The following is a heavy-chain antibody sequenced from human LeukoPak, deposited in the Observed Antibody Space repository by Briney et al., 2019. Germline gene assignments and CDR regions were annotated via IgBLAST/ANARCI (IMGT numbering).Heavy chain of an antibody. CDR3: ARGSGYSSLDAFDI. V-gene: IGHV1-18*01. Sequence: ASVKVSCKASGYTFTSYGISWVRQAPGQGLEWVGWISAYNGNTNYAQKLQGRVTMTTDTSTSTAYMEPRSLRSDDTAVYYCARGSGYSSLDAFDIWGQGTMVTVSS. CDR2: ISAYNGNT. J-gene: IGHJ3*02. D-gene: IGHD3-22*01. CDR1: GYTFTSYG.